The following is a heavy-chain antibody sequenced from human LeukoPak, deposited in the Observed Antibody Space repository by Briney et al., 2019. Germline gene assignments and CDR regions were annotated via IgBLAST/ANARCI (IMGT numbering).Heavy chain of an antibody. CDR3: ARGDSSTPTDAFDI. D-gene: IGHD6-19*01. J-gene: IGHJ3*02. CDR1: GYTFTSYD. CDR2: MNPNGGNT. Sequence: ASVKVSCKASGYTFTSYDINWVRQATGQGLEWMGWMNPNGGNTGYAQKFQGRVTITRNTSISTAYMELSSLRSEDTAVYYCARGDSSTPTDAFDIWGQGTMVTVSS. V-gene: IGHV1-8*03.